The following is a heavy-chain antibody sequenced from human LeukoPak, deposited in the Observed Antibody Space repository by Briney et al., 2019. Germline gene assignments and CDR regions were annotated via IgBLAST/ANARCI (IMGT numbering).Heavy chain of an antibody. V-gene: IGHV3-30*03. CDR3: ARFDYADYLAFDY. CDR2: TSYDESNK. Sequence: GRSLRLSCEASGFTFSSYGMHWVRQAPGKGLEWVAVTSYDESNKNYADSVKGRFTISRDNSKNTLYLQMNSLRAEDTAVYYCARFDYADYLAFDYWGQGTLVTVSS. D-gene: IGHD4-17*01. CDR1: GFTFSSYG. J-gene: IGHJ4*02.